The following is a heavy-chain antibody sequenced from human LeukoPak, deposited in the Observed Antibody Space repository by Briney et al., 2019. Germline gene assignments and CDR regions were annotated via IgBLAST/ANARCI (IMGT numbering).Heavy chain of an antibody. CDR3: ARVPAAISGVTYYYYYYMDV. V-gene: IGHV4-34*01. J-gene: IGHJ6*03. CDR1: GGSFSGYY. Sequence: SETLSLTCAVYGGSFSGYYWSWIRQPPGKGLEWIGEINHSGSTSYNPSLKSRVTISVDTSKNQFSLKLSSVTAADTAVYYCARVPAAISGVTYYYYYYMDVWGKGTTVTVSS. CDR2: INHSGST. D-gene: IGHD2-2*01.